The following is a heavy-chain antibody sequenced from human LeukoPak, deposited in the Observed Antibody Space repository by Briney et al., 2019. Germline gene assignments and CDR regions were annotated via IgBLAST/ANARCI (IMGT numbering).Heavy chain of an antibody. V-gene: IGHV3-74*01. Sequence: GGSLRLSCAAYGFTFSSYWMHWVRQAPGKGLVWVSRINSVGSSTSYADSVKGRFTISRDNAKNTLYLQMNSLRAEDTAVYYCARDTDRYYFDYWGQGTLVTVSS. CDR1: GFTFSSYW. J-gene: IGHJ4*02. CDR2: INSVGSST. CDR3: ARDTDRYYFDY.